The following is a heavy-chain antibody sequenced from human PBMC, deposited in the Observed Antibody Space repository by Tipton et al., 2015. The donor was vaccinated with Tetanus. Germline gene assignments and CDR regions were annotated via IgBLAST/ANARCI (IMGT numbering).Heavy chain of an antibody. CDR3: ARGGIAAAGGGLDY. CDR1: GGSISSYY. D-gene: IGHD6-13*01. CDR2: IYYSGST. V-gene: IGHV4-59*01. Sequence: GLVKPSETLSLTCTVSGGSISSYYWSWIRQPPGKGLEWIGYIYYSGSTNYNPSPKSRVTISVDTAKNQFSLKLSSVTAADTAVYYCARGGIAAAGGGLDYRGQGTLVTVSS. J-gene: IGHJ4*02.